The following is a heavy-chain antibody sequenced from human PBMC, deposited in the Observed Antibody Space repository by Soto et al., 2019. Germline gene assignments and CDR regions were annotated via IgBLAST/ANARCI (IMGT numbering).Heavy chain of an antibody. CDR3: AKKGLVSLATYSNYGACHYPFDL. D-gene: IGHD2-21*02. CDR1: GFTFTNYA. CDR2: VSGGGDGT. J-gene: IGHJ3*01. V-gene: IGHV3-23*01. Sequence: EVQLLESGGGLVQPGGSLRLSCAASGFTFTNYAMSWVRQAPGKGLEWVSTVSGGGDGTYYADSVKGRFSTSRDNSRNTVYLQMISLRAKDTAVYYCAKKGLVSLATYSNYGACHYPFDLGGQGTIVPVSS.